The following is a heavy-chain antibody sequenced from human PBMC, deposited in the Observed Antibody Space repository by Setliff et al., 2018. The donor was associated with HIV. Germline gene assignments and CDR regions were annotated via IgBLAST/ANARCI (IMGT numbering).Heavy chain of an antibody. D-gene: IGHD3-10*01. CDR2: MNPNSGNT. Sequence: ASVKVSCKASGYTFTNYDLNWVRQASGQGLEWMGWMNPNSGNTGYAQKFQGRLAMTRNTSIDTACMELSSLTSEDTAVYYCASDWELGHGFYIWGQGTMVTVS. CDR1: GYTFTNYD. V-gene: IGHV1-8*02. J-gene: IGHJ3*02. CDR3: ASDWELGHGFYI.